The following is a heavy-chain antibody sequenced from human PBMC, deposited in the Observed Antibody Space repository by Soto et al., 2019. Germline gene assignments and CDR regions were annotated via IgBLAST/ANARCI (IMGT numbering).Heavy chain of an antibody. D-gene: IGHD2-21*01. CDR2: ISSSSSYI. Sequence: EMQLVDSGGGLVKPGGSLRLSCAASGFTISSYSMNWVRQAPGKGLEWVSSISSSSSYIYYADSVKGRFTISRDNAKNSLYPQMNSLRAEDTAVYYCARDGVVVIAFKRNSGGNAFDIWGQGTMVTVSS. J-gene: IGHJ3*02. CDR3: ARDGVVVIAFKRNSGGNAFDI. CDR1: GFTISSYS. V-gene: IGHV3-21*01.